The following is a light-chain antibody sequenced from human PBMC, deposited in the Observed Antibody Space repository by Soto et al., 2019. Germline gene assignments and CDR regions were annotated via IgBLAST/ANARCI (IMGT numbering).Light chain of an antibody. CDR1: SGSVSTSYY. V-gene: IGLV8-61*01. CDR2: STN. J-gene: IGLJ3*02. Sequence: QTVVTQEPSFSVSPGRTVPLTCGLSSGSVSTSYYPSWYQQTPGQAPRTLIYSTNTRSSGVPDRFSGSILGNKAALTITGAQADDESDYYCVLYMGSGIWVFGGGTKLTVL. CDR3: VLYMGSGIWV.